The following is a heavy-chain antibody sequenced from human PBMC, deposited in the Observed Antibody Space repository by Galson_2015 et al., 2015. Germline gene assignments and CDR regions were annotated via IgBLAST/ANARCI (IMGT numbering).Heavy chain of an antibody. D-gene: IGHD1-26*01. CDR3: ARDNSGSLDH. V-gene: IGHV3-53*01. CDR2: IYSGDRT. Sequence: SLRLSCAAFGFSVSSNYMTWVRQAPGKGLEWLSIIYSGDRTYYADSVKGRFTIPRDNSKNALYFQMNSLRVEDTAVYYCARDNSGSLDHWGQGTLVTVSS. J-gene: IGHJ4*02. CDR1: GFSVSSNY.